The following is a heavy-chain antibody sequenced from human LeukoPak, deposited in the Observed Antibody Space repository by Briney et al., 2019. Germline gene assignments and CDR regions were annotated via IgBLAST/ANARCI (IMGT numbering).Heavy chain of an antibody. Sequence: GASVTVSCKASGYTFTGYYMHWVRQAPGQGLEWMGWINPNSGGTNYAQKFQGRVTMTRDTSISTAYMELSRLRSDDTAVYYCASPRSMAAAGTLDYWGQGTLVTVSS. CDR1: GYTFTGYY. D-gene: IGHD6-13*01. J-gene: IGHJ4*02. CDR2: INPNSGGT. V-gene: IGHV1-2*02. CDR3: ASPRSMAAAGTLDY.